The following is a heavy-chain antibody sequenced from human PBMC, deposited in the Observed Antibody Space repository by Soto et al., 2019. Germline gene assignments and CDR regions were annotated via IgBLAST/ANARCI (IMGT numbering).Heavy chain of an antibody. J-gene: IGHJ4*02. D-gene: IGHD6-19*01. CDR3: AKDNTGWSGSPIDF. Sequence: PGGSLRLSCAASGFTFENYAMHWVWQAPGKGLEWVSGISWESGIIGYADSVKGRFTISRDNAKNFLYLQMDSLRAEDTALYYCAKDNTGWSGSPIDFWGQGTLVTVS. V-gene: IGHV3-9*01. CDR1: GFTFENYA. CDR2: ISWESGII.